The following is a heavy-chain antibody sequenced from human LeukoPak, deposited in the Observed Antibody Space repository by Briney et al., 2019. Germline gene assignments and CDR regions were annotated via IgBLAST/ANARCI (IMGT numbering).Heavy chain of an antibody. Sequence: GTSVKVSCKASGFTFTSSAMQWVRQARGQRLERIGWIVVGSGNTNYAQKFQERVTITRDMSTSTAYMELSSLRSEDTAVYYCAADLGSSGWSNRGDYWGQGTLVTVSS. D-gene: IGHD6-19*01. CDR3: AADLGSSGWSNRGDY. CDR2: IVVGSGNT. CDR1: GFTFTSSA. J-gene: IGHJ4*02. V-gene: IGHV1-58*02.